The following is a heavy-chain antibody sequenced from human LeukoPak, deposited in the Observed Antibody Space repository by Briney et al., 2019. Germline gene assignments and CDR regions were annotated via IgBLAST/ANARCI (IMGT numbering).Heavy chain of an antibody. J-gene: IGHJ4*02. CDR2: IYSGGST. CDR1: GFTVSSNY. CDR3: ARDKGLEWLAYYFHY. D-gene: IGHD3-3*01. V-gene: IGHV3-66*02. Sequence: GGSLRLSCAASGFTVSSNYMSWVRQAPGKGLEWVSVIYSGGSTYYADSVKGRFTISRDKIKNTLYLQMNSLRTEDTGVYYCARDKGLEWLAYYFHYWGQGTLVTVSS.